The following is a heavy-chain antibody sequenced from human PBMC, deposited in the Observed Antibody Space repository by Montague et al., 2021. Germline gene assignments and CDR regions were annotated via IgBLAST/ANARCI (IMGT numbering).Heavy chain of an antibody. V-gene: IGHV4-31*03. CDR2: IYDSGST. CDR1: GGSISSGGFY. CDR3: ARSGGYCSGGRCDTFDY. D-gene: IGHD2-15*01. J-gene: IGHJ4*02. Sequence: TLSLTCTVSGGSISSGGFYWSWIRPHPGKGPEWIGSIYDSGSTNYNPSLKSRLTLSRDTSKNQVSLRLTSVTAAETAVYYCARSGGYCSGGRCDTFDYWGQGTLVTVPS.